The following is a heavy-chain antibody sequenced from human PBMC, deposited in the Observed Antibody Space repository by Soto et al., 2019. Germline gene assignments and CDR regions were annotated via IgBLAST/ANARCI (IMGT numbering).Heavy chain of an antibody. V-gene: IGHV3-21*01. CDR3: ARDGSGWSRDC. Sequence: PGGSLRLSCAASGFTFSFSSMNWVRQAPGKGLEWVSSISSSSDYIYYADSVKGRFTVSRDNAKNALYLQMNSLRAEDTAVYCCARDGSGWSRDCWGQGTLVTVSS. J-gene: IGHJ4*02. D-gene: IGHD6-19*01. CDR2: ISSSSDYI. CDR1: GFTFSFSS.